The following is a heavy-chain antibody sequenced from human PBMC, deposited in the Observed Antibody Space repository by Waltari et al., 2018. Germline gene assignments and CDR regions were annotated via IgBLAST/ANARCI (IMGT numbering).Heavy chain of an antibody. J-gene: IGHJ6*03. CDR1: GYPFTGRY. V-gene: IGHV1-2*06. CDR2: IKPNSGVT. Sequence: QVQLVQSGAEVKKPGASVKVSCEASGYPFTGRYLHWVRPAPGQGLEWMGRIKPNSGVTDYAQKFQDRVTMTRDTSSSTAYMELSGLRSDDTAVYYCAREATHSYYYFLDVWGKGTTVTVSS. CDR3: AREATHSYYYFLDV.